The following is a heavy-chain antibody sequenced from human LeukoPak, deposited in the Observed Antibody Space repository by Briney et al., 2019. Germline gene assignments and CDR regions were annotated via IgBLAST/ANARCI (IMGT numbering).Heavy chain of an antibody. CDR3: ARVVWFGELCWFDP. D-gene: IGHD3-10*01. Sequence: SESLSLTCTVSGGSISSYYWSWIRQPPGKGLGWSGYIYYSGSTNYNPSLKSRVTISVDTSKNQFSLKLSSVTAADTAVYYCARVVWFGELCWFDPWGQGTLVTVSS. J-gene: IGHJ5*02. CDR1: GGSISSYY. V-gene: IGHV4-59*01. CDR2: IYYSGST.